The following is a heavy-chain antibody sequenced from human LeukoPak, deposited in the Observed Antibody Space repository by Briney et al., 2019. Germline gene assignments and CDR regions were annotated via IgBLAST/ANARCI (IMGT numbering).Heavy chain of an antibody. V-gene: IGHV3-30*02. Sequence: GGSQRLSCAASGFTFSSYGMHWVRQAPGKGLEWVAFIRYDGSNKYYADSVKGRFTISRDNSKNTLYLQMNSLRAEDTAVYYCAKPYFDWLGAFDIWGQGTMVTVSS. CDR1: GFTFSSYG. CDR2: IRYDGSNK. CDR3: AKPYFDWLGAFDI. D-gene: IGHD3-9*01. J-gene: IGHJ3*02.